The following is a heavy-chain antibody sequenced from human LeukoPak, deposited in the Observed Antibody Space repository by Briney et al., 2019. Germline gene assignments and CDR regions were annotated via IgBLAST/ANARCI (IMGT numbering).Heavy chain of an antibody. V-gene: IGHV3-9*03. Sequence: GRSLRLSCAASGFTFDDYAMHWVRQAPGKGLEWVSGISWNSGSIGYADSVKGRFTISRDNAKNSLYLQMNSLRAEDMALYYCAEDFYDSPFYYMDVWGKGTTVTVSS. CDR3: AEDFYDSPFYYMDV. CDR2: ISWNSGSI. D-gene: IGHD3-3*01. CDR1: GFTFDDYA. J-gene: IGHJ6*03.